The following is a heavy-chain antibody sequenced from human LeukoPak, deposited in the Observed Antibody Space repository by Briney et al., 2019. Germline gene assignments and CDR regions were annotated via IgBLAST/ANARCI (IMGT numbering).Heavy chain of an antibody. CDR3: ARDQYQLLYYYYYGMDV. D-gene: IGHD2-2*01. CDR1: EGTFSSYA. CDR2: IIPSFGTA. V-gene: IGHV1-69*13. J-gene: IGHJ6*02. Sequence: SVKVSCKSSEGTFSSYAISWVRHAPGQGLEWMGGIIPSFGTANYAQKFQGRVSITADESTSTAYMELSSLRSEDTAVYYCARDQYQLLYYYYYGMDVWGQGTTVTVSS.